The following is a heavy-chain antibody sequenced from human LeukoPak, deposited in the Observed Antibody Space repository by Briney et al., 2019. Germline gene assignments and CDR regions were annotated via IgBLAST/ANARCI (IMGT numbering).Heavy chain of an antibody. Sequence: PGGFLRLSCVASGFTFSSYAMSWVRQAPGKGLEWVSGVSGSGGSTYYADSVKGRFTISRDKSENTLYLQMNSLRAEDTAVYYCAKGLRSSSLQPGMDVWGQGTTVTVSS. CDR3: AKGLRSSSLQPGMDV. J-gene: IGHJ6*02. V-gene: IGHV3-23*01. CDR2: VSGSGGST. D-gene: IGHD6-13*01. CDR1: GFTFSSYA.